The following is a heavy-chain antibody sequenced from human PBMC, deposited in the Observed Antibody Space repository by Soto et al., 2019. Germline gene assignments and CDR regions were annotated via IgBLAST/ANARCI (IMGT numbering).Heavy chain of an antibody. J-gene: IGHJ4*02. Sequence: ASVKVSCKASGYTFTSYAMHWVRQAPGQRLEWMGWINVGNGNTKYSQKFQGRVTITRDTSASTAYMELSSLRSEDTAVYYCARDFTGSYLGLDYWGQGTLVTVSS. CDR3: ARDFTGSYLGLDY. CDR1: GYTFTSYA. D-gene: IGHD1-26*01. CDR2: INVGNGNT. V-gene: IGHV1-3*01.